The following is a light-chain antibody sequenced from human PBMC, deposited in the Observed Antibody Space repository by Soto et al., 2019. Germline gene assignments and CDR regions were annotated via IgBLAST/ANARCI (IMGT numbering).Light chain of an antibody. CDR3: LQYNSFSRT. V-gene: IGKV1-5*03. J-gene: IGKJ1*01. CDR2: RAS. Sequence: DIQITQSPSTLSSSVLERFTITCRASQSISVWLAWYQQKAGKAPNLLIYRASRLESGVPSRFSGSGSETDFTLTISSLQPEDFAPYYCLQYNSFSRTFGQGTKVDI. CDR1: QSISVW.